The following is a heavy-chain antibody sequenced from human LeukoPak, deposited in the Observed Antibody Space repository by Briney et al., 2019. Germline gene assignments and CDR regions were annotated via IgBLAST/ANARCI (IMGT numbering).Heavy chain of an antibody. V-gene: IGHV3-53*01. CDR3: AGGMGYCSSTSCYTVYFDY. J-gene: IGHJ4*02. CDR1: GFTDSSNY. CDR2: IYSGGST. Sequence: GGSLRLSCAASGFTDSSNYMSWVRQAPGKGLEWVSVIYSGGSTYYADSVKGRFTISRDNSKNTLYLQMNSLRAEDTPVYYCAGGMGYCSSTSCYTVYFDYWGQGTLVTLSS. D-gene: IGHD2-2*02.